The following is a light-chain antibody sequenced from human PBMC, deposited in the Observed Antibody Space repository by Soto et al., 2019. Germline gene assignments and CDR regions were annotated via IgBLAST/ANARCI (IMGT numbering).Light chain of an antibody. V-gene: IGKV3-20*01. J-gene: IGKJ2*01. CDR2: GAS. Sequence: EIVLTQSPGTLSLSPGERTTLSCRASQSVSNNYLAWYQQKPGQAPRLLIYGASNRATGIPDRFSGSGSGTDFTLTISRLESEDFAVYYCQHYGRSHPHSFGQGTKLEIK. CDR3: QHYGRSHPHS. CDR1: QSVSNNY.